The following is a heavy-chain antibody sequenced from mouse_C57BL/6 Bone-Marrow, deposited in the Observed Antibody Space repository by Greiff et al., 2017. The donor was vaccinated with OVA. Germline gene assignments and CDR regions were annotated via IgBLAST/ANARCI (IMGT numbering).Heavy chain of an antibody. CDR3: ARLLRCFDY. Sequence: EVQLQQSGPELVKPGASVKISCKASGYTFTDYYMNWVKQSHGKSLEWIGDINPNNGGTSYNQKFKGKATLTVDKSSSTAYMELRSLTSEDSAVYYCARLLRCFDYWGQGTTLTVSS. CDR1: GYTFTDYY. J-gene: IGHJ2*01. V-gene: IGHV1-26*01. CDR2: INPNNGGT. D-gene: IGHD1-1*01.